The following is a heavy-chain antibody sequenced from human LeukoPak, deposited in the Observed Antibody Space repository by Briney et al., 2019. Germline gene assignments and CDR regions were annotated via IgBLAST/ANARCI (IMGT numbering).Heavy chain of an antibody. CDR3: ARGSGFTMIGSVY. Sequence: GGSLRLSCAASGFTFSSYSMNWVRQAPGKGLEWVSYISSSSSTIYYADSVKGRFTISRDNAKNSLYLQMNSLRAEGTAVYYCARGSGFTMIGSVYWGQGTLVTVSS. CDR2: ISSSSSTI. V-gene: IGHV3-48*04. D-gene: IGHD3-22*01. CDR1: GFTFSSYS. J-gene: IGHJ4*02.